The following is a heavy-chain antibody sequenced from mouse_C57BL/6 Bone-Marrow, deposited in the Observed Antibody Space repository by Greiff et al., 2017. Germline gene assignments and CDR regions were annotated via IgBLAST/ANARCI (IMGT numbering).Heavy chain of an antibody. CDR2: IDPNSGGT. D-gene: IGHD1-1*01. J-gene: IGHJ1*03. Sequence: QVQLKQPGAELVKPGASVKLSCKASGYTFTSYWMHWVKQRPGRGLEWIGRIDPNSGGTKYNEKFKSKATLTVDKPSSTAYMQLSSLTSEDSAVYYCARGTVVVNWYFDVWGTGTTVTVSS. V-gene: IGHV1-72*01. CDR3: ARGTVVVNWYFDV. CDR1: GYTFTSYW.